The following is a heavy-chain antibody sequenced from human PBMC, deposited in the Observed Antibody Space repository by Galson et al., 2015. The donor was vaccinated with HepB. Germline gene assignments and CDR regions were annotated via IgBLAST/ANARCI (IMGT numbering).Heavy chain of an antibody. CDR2: INPYSGGT. CDR3: ARGLEVTETGWFGP. D-gene: IGHD2-21*02. Sequence: SVKVSCKVSGYSFTAYYMHWVRQAPGQGLEWMGCINPYSGGTKYAQKFQGRVSMTRDTSISTAYMELSGLTSDDTAIYCCARGLEVTETGWFGPWGQGTLVAVSS. V-gene: IGHV1-2*02. CDR1: GYSFTAYY. J-gene: IGHJ5*02.